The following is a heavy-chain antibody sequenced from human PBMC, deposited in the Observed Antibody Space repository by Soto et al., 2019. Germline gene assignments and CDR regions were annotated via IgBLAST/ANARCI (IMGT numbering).Heavy chain of an antibody. CDR2: ISYDGSNK. Sequence: GGSLRLSCAASGFTFSSYGMHWVRQAPGKGLEWGAVISYDGSNKYYADSVKGRFTISRDNSKNTLYLQMNSLRAEDTAVYYCAKDGASSTPSYYYGMDVWGQGTTVTVSS. D-gene: IGHD2-2*01. J-gene: IGHJ6*02. CDR3: AKDGASSTPSYYYGMDV. V-gene: IGHV3-30*18. CDR1: GFTFSSYG.